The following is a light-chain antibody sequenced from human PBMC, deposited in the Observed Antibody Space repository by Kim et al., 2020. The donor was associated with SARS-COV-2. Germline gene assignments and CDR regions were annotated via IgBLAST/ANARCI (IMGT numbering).Light chain of an antibody. CDR2: SDT. CDR3: AAWDDSLNPHVV. CDR1: SSNIGGNT. Sequence: QSVLTQPPSASGTPGQRVTISCSGSSSNIGGNTVNWYQQLPGTAPKLLIYSDTQRPSGVPDRFSGSKSGTSASLAISGLQSGDEADYYCAAWDDSLNPHVVFGGGTQLTVL. V-gene: IGLV1-44*01. J-gene: IGLJ2*01.